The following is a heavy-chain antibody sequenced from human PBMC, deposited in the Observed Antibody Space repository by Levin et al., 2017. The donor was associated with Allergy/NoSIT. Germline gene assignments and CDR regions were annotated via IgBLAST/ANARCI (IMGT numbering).Heavy chain of an antibody. CDR1: GGSISSYY. Sequence: SETLSLTCTVSGGSISSYYWSWIRQPPGKGLEWIGYIYYSGSTNYNPSLKSRVTISVDTSKNQFSLKLSSVTAADTAVYYCARERDFDPPDTYYFDYWGQGTLVTVSS. CDR3: ARERDFDPPDTYYFDY. J-gene: IGHJ4*02. D-gene: IGHD3-9*01. CDR2: IYYSGST. V-gene: IGHV4-59*01.